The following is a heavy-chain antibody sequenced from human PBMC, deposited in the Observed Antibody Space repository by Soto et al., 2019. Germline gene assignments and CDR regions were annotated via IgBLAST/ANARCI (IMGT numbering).Heavy chain of an antibody. CDR2: IYHSGST. J-gene: IGHJ5*02. CDR3: ARSGSGSLNWFAP. D-gene: IGHD3-10*01. V-gene: IGHV4-38-2*01. Sequence: SETLSLTCAASGYSISSGYYWGWIRQPPGKGLEWIGSIYHSGSTYYNPSLKSRVTISVDTSKNQFSLKLSSVTAADTAVYYCARSGSGSLNWFAPWGQGTLVTVS. CDR1: GYSISSGYY.